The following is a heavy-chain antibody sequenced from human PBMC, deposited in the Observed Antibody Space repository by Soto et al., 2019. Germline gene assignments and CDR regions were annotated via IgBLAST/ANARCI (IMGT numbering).Heavy chain of an antibody. Sequence: PGGSLRLSCAASGFTFSNTWMHWVRQAPGKGLVWVSHINSDGTTTTYADSVKGRFTISRDNAKNTVHLQMNSLRAEDTAVYYFATDGSYAQHVWGQGTTVTVSS. CDR1: GFTFSNTW. CDR2: INSDGTTT. V-gene: IGHV3-74*01. D-gene: IGHD2-2*01. CDR3: ATDGSYAQHV. J-gene: IGHJ6*02.